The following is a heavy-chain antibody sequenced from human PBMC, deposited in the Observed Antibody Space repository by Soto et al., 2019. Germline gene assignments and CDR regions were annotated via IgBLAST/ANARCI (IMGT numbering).Heavy chain of an antibody. CDR3: ARVAHYYDSSGYNHDAFDI. J-gene: IGHJ3*02. CDR2: INPNSGGT. CDR1: GYTFTGYY. D-gene: IGHD3-22*01. Sequence: ALVKVSCKASGYTFTGYYMHWVRQAPGQGLEWMGGINPNSGGTNYAQKFQGWVTMTRDTSISTAYMELSRLRSDDTAVYYCARVAHYYDSSGYNHDAFDIWGQGTMVTVSS. V-gene: IGHV1-2*04.